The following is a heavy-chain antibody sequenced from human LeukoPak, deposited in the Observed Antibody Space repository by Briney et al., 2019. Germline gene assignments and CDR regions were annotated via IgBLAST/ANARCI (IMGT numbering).Heavy chain of an antibody. CDR3: ARVRVTMVRGAVLRHTYNWFDP. V-gene: IGHV1-3*01. J-gene: IGHJ5*02. CDR2: INAGNGNT. Sequence: ASVKVSCKASGYTFTSHAMHWVRQAPGQRLEWMGWINAGNGNTKYSQKFQGRVTMTRNTSISTAYMELSSLRSEDTAVYYCARVRVTMVRGAVLRHTYNWFDPWGQGTLVTVSS. D-gene: IGHD3-10*01. CDR1: GYTFTSHA.